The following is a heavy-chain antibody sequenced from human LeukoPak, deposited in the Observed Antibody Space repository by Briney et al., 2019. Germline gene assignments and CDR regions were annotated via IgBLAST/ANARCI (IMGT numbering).Heavy chain of an antibody. CDR3: ARGRGDYYGLDV. Sequence: SQTLSLTCAIPVHSLSRDGPAWMWIRQSPSRGLEWLGRTYRTSKWYTNYAESVKSRIVVNPDTAKNQFSLQLNSVTPEDMAVYDCARGRGDYYGLDVWGQGTTVTVSS. CDR1: VHSLSRDGPA. V-gene: IGHV6-1*01. CDR2: TYRTSKWYT. J-gene: IGHJ6*02. D-gene: IGHD3-16*01.